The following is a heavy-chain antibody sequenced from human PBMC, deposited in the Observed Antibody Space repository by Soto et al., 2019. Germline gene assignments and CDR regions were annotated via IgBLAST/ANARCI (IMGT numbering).Heavy chain of an antibody. CDR2: IYPGDSDT. CDR3: RRVPHAIHV. V-gene: IGHV5-51*01. J-gene: IGHJ6*02. Sequence: GESLNICWNGSGYSFTSYLNGWGRQMPEKGLEWMGIIYPGDSDTRYSPSFQGQVTISADKSISTAYLQWSSLKASDTAMYYCRRVPHAIHVWGPATMVTVSS. D-gene: IGHD2-2*02. CDR1: GYSFTSYL.